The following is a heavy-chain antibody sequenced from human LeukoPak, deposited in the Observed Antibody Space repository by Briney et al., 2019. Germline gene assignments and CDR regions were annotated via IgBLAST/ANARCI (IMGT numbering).Heavy chain of an antibody. D-gene: IGHD3-22*01. CDR2: IYTGGGT. CDR1: RFSVRTNF. J-gene: IGHJ4*02. V-gene: IGHV3-53*01. Sequence: GGSLRLSCAVSRFSVRTNFMSWVRQAPGKGLEWVSVIYTGGGTDHADSLKGRFTISRDNSKNTQSLQMNRLRADDTAIYYCTRSGYRRPYHFESWGQGTLVIVSS. CDR3: TRSGYRRPYHFES.